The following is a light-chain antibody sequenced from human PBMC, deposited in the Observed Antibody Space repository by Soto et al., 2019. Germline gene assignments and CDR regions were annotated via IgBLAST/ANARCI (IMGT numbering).Light chain of an antibody. CDR3: QQCVSWT. J-gene: IGKJ1*01. CDR1: QTISSNY. CDR2: GTS. Sequence: EIVLTQSPGTLSVSPGERATLSCRASQTISSNYLAWYQQKPVQAPSLLIYGTSSRATGIPDRFSGSGCGTDFTLTIRRLEPEDSEIYYCQQCVSWTFGQGTKVEIK. V-gene: IGKV3-20*01.